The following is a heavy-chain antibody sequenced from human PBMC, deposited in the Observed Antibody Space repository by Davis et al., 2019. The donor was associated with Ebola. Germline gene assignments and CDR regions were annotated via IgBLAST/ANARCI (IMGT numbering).Heavy chain of an antibody. J-gene: IGHJ6*02. V-gene: IGHV4-59*11. CDR1: GDSISSHY. CDR3: AREGNYYCNAMDV. CDR2: IGPCGNI. Sequence: PSETLSLTCTVSGDSISSHYWTWVRQPPGKGLEWIAYIGPCGNINYSPSLKSRLSMSVDTSKNQFSLKLSSVTAADTAVYYCAREGNYYCNAMDVWGQGTTITVSS.